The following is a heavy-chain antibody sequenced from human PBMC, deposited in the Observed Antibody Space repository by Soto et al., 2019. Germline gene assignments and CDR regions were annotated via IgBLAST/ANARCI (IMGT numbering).Heavy chain of an antibody. V-gene: IGHV1-69*13. CDR3: ARGRGDYDAFDI. CDR1: GGTFSSYA. Sequence: RASVKVSCKASGGTFSSYAISWVRQAPGQGLEWMGGIIPIFGTANYAQKFQGRVTITADESTSTAYMELSSLRSEDTAVYYCARGRGDYDAFDIWGQGTMVTVSS. CDR2: IIPIFGTA. D-gene: IGHD4-17*01. J-gene: IGHJ3*02.